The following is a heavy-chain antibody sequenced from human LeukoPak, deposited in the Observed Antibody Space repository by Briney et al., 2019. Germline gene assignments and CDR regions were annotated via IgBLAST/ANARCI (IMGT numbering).Heavy chain of an antibody. V-gene: IGHV1-18*01. CDR1: GYTFTSYG. D-gene: IGHD6-13*01. Sequence: ASVKVSCKASGYTFTSYGISWVRQAPGLGLEWMGWISAYNGNTNYAQKLQGRVTMTTDTSTSTAYMELRSLRSDATAVYYCAGDFYSSSWYYRNWFDPWGQGTLVTVSS. J-gene: IGHJ5*02. CDR3: AGDFYSSSWYYRNWFDP. CDR2: ISAYNGNT.